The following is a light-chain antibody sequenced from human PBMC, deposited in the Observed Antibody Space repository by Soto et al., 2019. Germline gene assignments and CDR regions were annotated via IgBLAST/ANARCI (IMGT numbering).Light chain of an antibody. CDR3: QQYNSFIWT. CDR1: QSISSW. J-gene: IGKJ1*01. CDR2: KAS. V-gene: IGKV1-5*03. Sequence: DIQMTQSPSTLYASVGDRGTIICRASQSISSWLAWYQQKPGKAPKLLISKASNLDSGVPSRFSGSGSGTEFNLTISSLQPEDCATYYCQQYNSFIWTFGRGTKVDIK.